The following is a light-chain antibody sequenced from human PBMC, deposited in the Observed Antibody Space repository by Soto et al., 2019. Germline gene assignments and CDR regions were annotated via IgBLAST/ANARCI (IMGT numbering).Light chain of an antibody. CDR2: NNN. J-gene: IGLJ3*02. CDR1: SSNIGSNT. V-gene: IGLV1-44*01. Sequence: QSVLTQPPSASGTPGQRVTISCSGSSSNIGSNTVNWYQQLPGTAPKLVIYNNNQRPSGVPDRFSGSKSGTSASLVISGLQSEDEGDYYCAAWDDRLNGWVLGGGTKLTVL. CDR3: AAWDDRLNGWV.